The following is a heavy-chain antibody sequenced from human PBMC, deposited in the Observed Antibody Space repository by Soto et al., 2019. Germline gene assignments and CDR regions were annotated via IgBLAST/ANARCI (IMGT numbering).Heavy chain of an antibody. CDR3: ARGDYGDEYYFDY. J-gene: IGHJ4*02. Sequence: GGSLRLSCAASGFTFSSYAMHWVRQAPGKGLEWVAVISYDGSNKYYADSVKGRFTISRDNSKNTLYLQMDSLRAEDTAVYYCARGDYGDEYYFDYWGQGTLVTVSS. D-gene: IGHD4-17*01. CDR1: GFTFSSYA. V-gene: IGHV3-30-3*01. CDR2: ISYDGSNK.